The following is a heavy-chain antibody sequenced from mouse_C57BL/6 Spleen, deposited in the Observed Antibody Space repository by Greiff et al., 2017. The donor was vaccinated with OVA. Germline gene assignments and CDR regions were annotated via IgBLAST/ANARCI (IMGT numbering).Heavy chain of an antibody. Sequence: QVQLQQPGAELVKPGASVKLSCKASGYTFTSYWLQWVKQRPGQGLVWIGEFDPSDSYTNYNQKFKGKATLTVDTSSSTAYMQLSSLTSEDSAVYYCAREGSRTYFDYWGQGTTLTVAS. CDR1: GYTFTSYW. J-gene: IGHJ2*01. CDR2: FDPSDSYT. V-gene: IGHV1-50*01. D-gene: IGHD1-1*01. CDR3: AREGSRTYFDY.